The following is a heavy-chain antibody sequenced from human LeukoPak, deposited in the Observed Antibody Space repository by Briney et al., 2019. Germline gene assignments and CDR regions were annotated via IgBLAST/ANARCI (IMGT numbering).Heavy chain of an antibody. J-gene: IGHJ4*02. CDR3: ARHGDFWSGYEYYFDY. CDR2: IYYSGST. V-gene: IGHV4-39*01. D-gene: IGHD3-3*01. CDR1: GGSISSSSYY. Sequence: PSETLSLTCTVSGGSISSSSYYWGWIRQPPGKGLEWIRSIYYSGSTYYNPSLKSRVTISVDTSKNQFSLKLSSVTAADTAVYYCARHGDFWSGYEYYFDYWGQGTLVTVSS.